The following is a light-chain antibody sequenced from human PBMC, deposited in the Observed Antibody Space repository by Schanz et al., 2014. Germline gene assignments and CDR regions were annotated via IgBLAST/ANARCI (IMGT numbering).Light chain of an antibody. Sequence: QSVLTQPPSASGTPGQRVTISCSGRSSNIGSNYVHWYQQLPGTAPKLLIYSNNQRPSGVPDLFSGAKSGSSGSLAISGLQSEDEADYYCSTWDDILNGQGVFGGGTKLTVL. CDR2: SNN. CDR1: SSNIGSNY. V-gene: IGLV1-44*01. CDR3: STWDDILNGQGV. J-gene: IGLJ3*02.